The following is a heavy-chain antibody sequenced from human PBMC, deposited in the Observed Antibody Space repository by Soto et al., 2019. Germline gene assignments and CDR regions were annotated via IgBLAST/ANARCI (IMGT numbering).Heavy chain of an antibody. CDR2: ISWNSGLV. CDR1: GFTFDDYA. CDR3: AKERIVGGNYYYYYGLDV. J-gene: IGHJ6*02. V-gene: IGHV3-9*01. Sequence: EVQLVESGGGLVQPGRSLRLSCAASGFTFDDYAMHWVRQAPGKGLEWVSGISWNSGLVGYADSVQGRFIISRDNAKNSLYLQVNSLRPEDTALYYCAKERIVGGNYYYYYGLDVWGQGTTVTVSS. D-gene: IGHD2-15*01.